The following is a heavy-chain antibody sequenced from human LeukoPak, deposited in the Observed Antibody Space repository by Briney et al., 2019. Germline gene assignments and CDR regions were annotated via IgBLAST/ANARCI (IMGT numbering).Heavy chain of an antibody. Sequence: SETLSLTCAVYGGSFSGYYWSSIRQPPGKGLEWIGEINHSGSTNYNPSLKSRVTISVDTSKNQFSLKLSSVTAADTAVYYCARGNPIVVVVAARSRWFDPWGQGTLVTVSS. D-gene: IGHD2-15*01. CDR3: ARGNPIVVVVAARSRWFDP. CDR2: INHSGST. CDR1: GGSFSGYY. V-gene: IGHV4-34*01. J-gene: IGHJ5*02.